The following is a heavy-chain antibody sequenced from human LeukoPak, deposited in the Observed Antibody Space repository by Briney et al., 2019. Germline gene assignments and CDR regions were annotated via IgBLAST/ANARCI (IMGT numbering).Heavy chain of an antibody. Sequence: ASVKVSCKASGYTFTSYGISWVRQAPGQGLEWMGWISAYNGNTKYAQRLQGRVTMATDTSTTTAYVELRSLRSDDTAVYYCARDLLQYFDWLTMAGYWGQGTLVSVSS. V-gene: IGHV1-18*01. CDR2: ISAYNGNT. CDR1: GYTFTSYG. D-gene: IGHD3-9*01. CDR3: ARDLLQYFDWLTMAGY. J-gene: IGHJ4*02.